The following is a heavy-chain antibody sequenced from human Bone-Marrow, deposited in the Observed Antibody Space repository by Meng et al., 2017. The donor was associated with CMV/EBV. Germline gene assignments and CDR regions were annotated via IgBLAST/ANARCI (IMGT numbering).Heavy chain of an antibody. D-gene: IGHD2-2*01. J-gene: IGHJ6*02. V-gene: IGHV3-30*12. CDR1: GFTFSSYS. CDR2: ISYDGSNK. Sequence: GESLKISCAASGFTFSSYSMNWVRQAPGKGLEWVAVISYDGSNKYYADSVKGRFTISRDNAKNSLYLQMNSLRAEDTALYYCARAWAAMDYYYYGMDVWGQGTTVTVPS. CDR3: ARAWAAMDYYYYGMDV.